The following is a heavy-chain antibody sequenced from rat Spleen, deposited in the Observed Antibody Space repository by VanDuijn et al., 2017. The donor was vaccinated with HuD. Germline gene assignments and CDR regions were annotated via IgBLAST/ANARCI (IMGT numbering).Heavy chain of an antibody. Sequence: EVQLVESGGGLVQPGRSLKLSCAASGFTFSNYDMAWVRQAPTKGLEWVASISTGGGNTYYRDSVKGRFTISRDNAQNTVYLQMNSLRSEDTATYFCVKDREGGFAFDYWGQGVMVTVSS. D-gene: IGHD1-11*01. V-gene: IGHV5S23*01. J-gene: IGHJ2*01. CDR3: VKDREGGFAFDY. CDR1: GFTFSNYD. CDR2: ISTGGGNT.